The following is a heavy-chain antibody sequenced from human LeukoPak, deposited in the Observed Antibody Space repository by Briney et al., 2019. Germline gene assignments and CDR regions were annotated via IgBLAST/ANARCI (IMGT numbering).Heavy chain of an antibody. V-gene: IGHV3-21*01. J-gene: IGHJ4*02. CDR2: ISSSSPYI. D-gene: IGHD2-15*01. CDR3: VRELGGGHFDY. Sequence: KAGGSLRLSCAASGFTFSRNSMNWVRQAPGKGLEWVSSISSSSPYISYADSVKGRFTISRDNAKKSLYLQMNSLRAEDTAVYYCVRELGGGHFDYWGQGALVTVSS. CDR1: GFTFSRNS.